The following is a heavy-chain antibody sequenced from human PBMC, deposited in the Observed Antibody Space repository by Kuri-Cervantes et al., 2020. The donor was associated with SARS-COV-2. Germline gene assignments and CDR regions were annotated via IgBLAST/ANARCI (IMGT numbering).Heavy chain of an antibody. V-gene: IGHV3-48*01. Sequence: GGSLRLSCAASGFTFSSYSMNWVRQAPGEGLEWVSYISSSSSTIYYADSVKGRFTISRDNSKNTLYLQMNSLRAEDTAVYYCARVSGSYSSPIDYWGQGTLVTVSS. J-gene: IGHJ4*02. D-gene: IGHD1-26*01. CDR3: ARVSGSYSSPIDY. CDR1: GFTFSSYS. CDR2: ISSSSSTI.